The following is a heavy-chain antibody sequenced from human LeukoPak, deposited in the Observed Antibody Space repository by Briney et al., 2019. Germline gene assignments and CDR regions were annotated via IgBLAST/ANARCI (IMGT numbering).Heavy chain of an antibody. CDR3: ARVLTGHCSGGSCYSDAFDI. CDR2: IYHSGST. CDR1: GGSISSGGYS. V-gene: IGHV4-30-2*01. J-gene: IGHJ3*02. Sequence: SQTLSLTCAVSGGSISSGGYSWRWIRQPPGKGLEWIGYIYHSGSTYYNPSLKSRVTTSVDRSKNQFSLKLSSVTAADTAVYYCARVLTGHCSGGSCYSDAFDIWGQGTMVTVSS. D-gene: IGHD2-15*01.